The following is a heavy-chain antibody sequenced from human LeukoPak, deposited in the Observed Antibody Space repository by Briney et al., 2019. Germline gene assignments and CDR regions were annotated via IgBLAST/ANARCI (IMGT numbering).Heavy chain of an antibody. CDR1: GFTFSSYA. D-gene: IGHD6-13*01. CDR2: ISGSGGST. Sequence: PGGSPRLSCAASGFTFSSYAMSWVRQAPGKGLEWVSAISGSGGSTYYADSVKGRFTISRDNSKNTLYLQMNSLRAEDTAVYYCATSGGAAAGRGDDYWGQGTLVTVSS. CDR3: ATSGGAAAGRGDDY. V-gene: IGHV3-23*01. J-gene: IGHJ4*02.